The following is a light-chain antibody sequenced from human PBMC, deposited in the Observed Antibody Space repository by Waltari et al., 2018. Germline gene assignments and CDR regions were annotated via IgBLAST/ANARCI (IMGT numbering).Light chain of an antibody. V-gene: IGKV4-1*01. CDR3: QQYYSTPWT. CDR2: WAP. CDR1: QSVLYSSNNKNY. J-gene: IGKJ1*01. Sequence: DIVMTQSPDSLAVSLGERATINCKSSQSVLYSSNNKNYLAWYQQKPGHPTKLLIYWAPTRESGVPDRFSGSGSGTDFTLTISSLQAEDVAVYYCQQYYSTPWTFGQGTKVEIK.